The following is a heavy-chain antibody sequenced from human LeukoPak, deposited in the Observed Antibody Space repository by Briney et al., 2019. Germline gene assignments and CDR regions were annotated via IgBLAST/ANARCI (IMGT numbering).Heavy chain of an antibody. V-gene: IGHV1-8*01. CDR1: GYTFTSYD. J-gene: IGHJ6*02. CDR2: MNPNSGNT. D-gene: IGHD6-13*01. CDR3: ARGLSSSWYYYYYGMDV. Sequence: ASVKVSCKASGYTFTSYDINWVRQATGQGLEWMGWMNPNSGNTGYAQKFQGRVTMTRNTSISTAHMELSSLRSEDTAVYYCARGLSSSWYYYYYGMDVWGQGTTVTVSS.